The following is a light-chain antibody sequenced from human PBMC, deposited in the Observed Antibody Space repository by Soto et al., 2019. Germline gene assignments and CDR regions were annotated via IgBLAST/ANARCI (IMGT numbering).Light chain of an antibody. J-gene: IGLJ2*01. CDR2: EVS. CDR3: SSYTASGTFHVL. CDR1: SSDVGGYNY. V-gene: IGLV2-14*01. Sequence: QPVLTQPASVSGSPRQSITLSCTGTSSDVGGYNYVSWYQQHPGKAPKLIIYEVSNRPSGVSNRFSGSKSGNTASLTISGLQAEDEADYYCSSYTASGTFHVLFGGGTKLTVL.